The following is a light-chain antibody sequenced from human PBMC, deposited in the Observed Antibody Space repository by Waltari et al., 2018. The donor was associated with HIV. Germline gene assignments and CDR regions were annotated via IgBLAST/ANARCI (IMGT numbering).Light chain of an antibody. Sequence: SYVLTQPPSLSVAPGQTASLTGGGTTIGGQRVPWYQQRPGQAPLLVVYENIRRPSRIPERFSGSNSGNSATLTISRVEAGDEADYYCQVWDLNIDHVIFGGGTKLTVL. CDR1: TIGGQR. V-gene: IGLV3-21*02. CDR2: ENI. CDR3: QVWDLNIDHVI. J-gene: IGLJ2*01.